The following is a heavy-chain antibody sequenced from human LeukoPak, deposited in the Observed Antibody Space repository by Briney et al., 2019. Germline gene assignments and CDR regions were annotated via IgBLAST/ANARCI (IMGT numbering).Heavy chain of an antibody. Sequence: PGGSLRLSCAVSGFTVSSNYMSWVRQAPGKGLEWVSSISDSGGSTYYADSVKGRFTISRDNSKNTLYLQMNSLRAEDTAVYYCAKDLRDSTGGYYFDYWGQGTLVTVSS. CDR2: ISDSGGST. D-gene: IGHD2-2*01. V-gene: IGHV3-23*01. J-gene: IGHJ4*02. CDR1: GFTVSSNY. CDR3: AKDLRDSTGGYYFDY.